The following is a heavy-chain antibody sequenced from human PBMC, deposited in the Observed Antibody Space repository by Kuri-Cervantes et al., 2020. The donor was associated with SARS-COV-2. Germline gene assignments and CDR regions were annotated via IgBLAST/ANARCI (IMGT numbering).Heavy chain of an antibody. V-gene: IGHV4-59*12. Sequence: GSLRLSCTVSGGSISSYYWSWIRQPPGKGLEWIGYIYYSGSTNYNPSLKSRVTISVDTSKNQFSLKLSSVTAADTAVYYCARGSSSGWYRSKPRAFDIWGQGTMVTVSS. J-gene: IGHJ3*02. CDR2: IYYSGST. CDR3: ARGSSSGWYRSKPRAFDI. D-gene: IGHD6-19*01. CDR1: GGSISSYY.